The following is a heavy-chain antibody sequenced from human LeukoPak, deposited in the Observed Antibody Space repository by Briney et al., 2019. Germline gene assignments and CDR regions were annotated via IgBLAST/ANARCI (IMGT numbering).Heavy chain of an antibody. CDR1: GFTFSSYE. CDR2: ISSSGSTI. V-gene: IGHV3-48*03. CDR3: AGEYSSSSDHYYYYGMDV. D-gene: IGHD6-6*01. J-gene: IGHJ6*02. Sequence: PGGSLRLSCAASGFTFSSYEMNWVRQAPGKGLEWVSYISSSGSTIYYADSVKGRFTISRDNAKNSLYLQMNSLRAEDTAVYYCAGEYSSSSDHYYYYGMDVWGQGTTVTVSS.